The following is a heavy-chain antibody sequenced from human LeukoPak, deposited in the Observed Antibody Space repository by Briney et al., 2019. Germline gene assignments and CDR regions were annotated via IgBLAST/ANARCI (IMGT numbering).Heavy chain of an antibody. CDR3: TRHAYCSGGSCHFDY. CDR1: GFTFSSYD. CDR2: IRSKANSYAT. J-gene: IGHJ4*02. Sequence: GGSLRLSCAASGFTFSSYDMHWVRQASGKGLEWVGRIRSKANSYATAYAASVKGRFTISRDDSKNTAYLQMNSLKTEDTAVYYCTRHAYCSGGSCHFDYWGQGTLVTVSS. D-gene: IGHD2-15*01. V-gene: IGHV3-73*01.